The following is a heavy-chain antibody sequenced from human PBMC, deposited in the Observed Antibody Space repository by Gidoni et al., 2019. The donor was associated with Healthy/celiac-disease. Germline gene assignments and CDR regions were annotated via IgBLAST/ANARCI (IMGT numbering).Heavy chain of an antibody. D-gene: IGHD6-19*01. V-gene: IGHV3-48*01. J-gene: IGHJ4*02. CDR3: ARDYSRYSSGWI. Sequence: EVQLVESGGGLVQPGGSVRLSCEASGFTLSSYSMNWVRQAPGKGLEWVSYISSSISTIYYADSVKGRFTISRDNAKNSLYLQMNSLRAEDTAVYYCARDYSRYSSGWIWCQGTLVTVSS. CDR1: GFTLSSYS. CDR2: ISSSISTI.